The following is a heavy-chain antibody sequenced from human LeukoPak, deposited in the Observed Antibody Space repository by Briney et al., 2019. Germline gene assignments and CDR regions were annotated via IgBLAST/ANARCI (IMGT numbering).Heavy chain of an antibody. CDR1: GGTFSSYA. CDR3: ARDPGGNSLFDY. D-gene: IGHD4-23*01. Sequence: SVKVSCKASGGTFSSYAISWVRQAPGQGLEWMGRIIPIFGTANYAQKFQGRVTITTDESTSTAYMELSSLRSEDTAVYYCARDPGGNSLFDYWGQGTLVTISS. V-gene: IGHV1-69*05. J-gene: IGHJ4*02. CDR2: IIPIFGTA.